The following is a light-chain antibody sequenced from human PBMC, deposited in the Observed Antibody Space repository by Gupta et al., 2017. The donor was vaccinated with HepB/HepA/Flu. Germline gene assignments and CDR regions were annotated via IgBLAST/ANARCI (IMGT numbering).Light chain of an antibody. CDR1: RVGEEY. V-gene: IGLV3-1*01. CDR3: QAWDSTYCV. CDR2: HDS. Sequence: YDLTQPPSVSVSRGQTTGITCSGDRVGEEYVYWIQQSPAQSRVLDIYHDSNRTSGLPERFSVSHATNTATLTVTGAEAVDDDYCYCQAWDSTYCVFGSGTKVTVL. J-gene: IGLJ1*01.